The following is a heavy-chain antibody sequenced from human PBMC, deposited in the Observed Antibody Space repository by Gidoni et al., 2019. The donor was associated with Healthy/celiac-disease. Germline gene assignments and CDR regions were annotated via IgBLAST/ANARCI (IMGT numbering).Heavy chain of an antibody. Sequence: QLQLQESGPGLVTPSETPSITCTGSGGPISSSSFYWGWIRQPPGKGLEWIGSTYYRRSTYHNPALKSRVTISVDTSKNQFSLKLSSVTAADTAVYYCARHGGDIVVVVAATMDAFDIWGQGTMVTVSS. CDR2: TYYRRST. V-gene: IGHV4-39*01. D-gene: IGHD2-15*01. J-gene: IGHJ3*02. CDR3: ARHGGDIVVVVAATMDAFDI. CDR1: GGPISSSSFY.